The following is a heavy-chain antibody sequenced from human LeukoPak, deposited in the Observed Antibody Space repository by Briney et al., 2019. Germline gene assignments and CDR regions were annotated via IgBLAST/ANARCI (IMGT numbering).Heavy chain of an antibody. CDR2: ISISGGTT. CDR3: ANEIRPNDY. J-gene: IGHJ4*02. CDR1: AFAFSNHA. D-gene: IGHD4-17*01. Sequence: GESLRLSCTASAFAFSNHAMSWVRQAPGKGLEWGSSISISGGTTYYTDSVKGRFTISRENSKSTLYLQMNNLRADDTAVYYCANEIRPNDYWGQGTLVTVSS. V-gene: IGHV3-23*01.